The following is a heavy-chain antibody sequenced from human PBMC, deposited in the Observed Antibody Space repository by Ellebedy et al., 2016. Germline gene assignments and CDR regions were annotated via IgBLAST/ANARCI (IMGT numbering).Heavy chain of an antibody. V-gene: IGHV1-18*04. D-gene: IGHD3-10*01. CDR1: GYTFTNFS. J-gene: IGHJ4*02. Sequence: ASVKVSCXASGYTFTNFSITWVRQLPGQGLEWMGFVNTFSGNTKFAQKFQGRVSMTTDSSTHTAYMDLRSLRSDDTAMYYCAKTSGWGYGENWGQGTLVTVSS. CDR3: AKTSGWGYGEN. CDR2: VNTFSGNT.